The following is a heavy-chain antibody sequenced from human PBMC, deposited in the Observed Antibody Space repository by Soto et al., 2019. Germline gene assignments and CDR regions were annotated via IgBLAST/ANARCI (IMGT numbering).Heavy chain of an antibody. CDR1: GYTFTSYD. J-gene: IGHJ3*02. Sequence: ASVKVSCKASGYTFTSYDINWVRQATGQGLEWMGWMNPNSGNTGYAQKFQGRVTMTRNTSISTAYMELSSLRSEDTAVYYCARVFRKGWHGPAAPRSRAFDIWGQGTMVTVSS. D-gene: IGHD2-2*01. CDR2: MNPNSGNT. CDR3: ARVFRKGWHGPAAPRSRAFDI. V-gene: IGHV1-8*01.